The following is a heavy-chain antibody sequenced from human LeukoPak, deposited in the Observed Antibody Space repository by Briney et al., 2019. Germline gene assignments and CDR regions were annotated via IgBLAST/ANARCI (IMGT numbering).Heavy chain of an antibody. CDR3: ARVTSHVGYMDV. J-gene: IGHJ6*03. V-gene: IGHV1-46*01. D-gene: IGHD3-10*02. Sequence: GSLKVSCKASGYTFTSYYMHWVRQAPGQGLEWMGIINPSGGSTSYAQTFQGRVTMTRDTSTNTVYMELSSLRSEDTAVYYCARVTSHVGYMDVWGKGTTVTISS. CDR2: INPSGGST. CDR1: GYTFTSYY.